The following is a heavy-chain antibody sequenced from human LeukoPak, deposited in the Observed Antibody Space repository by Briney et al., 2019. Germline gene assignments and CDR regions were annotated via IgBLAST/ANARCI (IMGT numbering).Heavy chain of an antibody. CDR1: GGSFSGYY. CDR2: INHSGST. J-gene: IGHJ5*02. D-gene: IGHD6-13*01. CDR3: ATGFSSWYFAGSWFDP. Sequence: SETLSLACAVYGGSFSGYYWSWIRQPPGKGLEWIGEINHSGSTNYNPSLKSRVTISVDTSKNQFSLKLSSVTAADTAVYYCATGFSSWYFAGSWFDPWGQGTLVTVSS. V-gene: IGHV4-34*01.